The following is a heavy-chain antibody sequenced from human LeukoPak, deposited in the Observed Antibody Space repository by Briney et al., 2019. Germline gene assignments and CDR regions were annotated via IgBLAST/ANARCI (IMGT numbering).Heavy chain of an antibody. J-gene: IGHJ6*02. Sequence: PGGSLRLSCAASGFTFSSYAMSWVRQAPGKGLEWVAFIRYDGSNKYYADSVKGRFTISRDNSKNTLYLQMNSLRAEDTAVYYCAKGTALYGSGSLYGMDVWGQGTTVTVSS. D-gene: IGHD3-10*01. CDR2: IRYDGSNK. CDR1: GFTFSSYA. CDR3: AKGTALYGSGSLYGMDV. V-gene: IGHV3-30*02.